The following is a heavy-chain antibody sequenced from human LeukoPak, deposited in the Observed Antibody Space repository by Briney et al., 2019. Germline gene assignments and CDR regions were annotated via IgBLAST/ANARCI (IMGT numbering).Heavy chain of an antibody. CDR1: GFTFSSYS. CDR2: ISGSGGST. Sequence: GGSLRLPCAASGFTFSSYSMSWVRQAPGKGLEWVSAISGSGGSTYYADSVKGRFTISRDNSKNTLYLQMNSLRAEDTAVYYCAKVPLGDSYYFDYWGQGTLVTVSS. D-gene: IGHD2-21*02. CDR3: AKVPLGDSYYFDY. V-gene: IGHV3-23*01. J-gene: IGHJ4*02.